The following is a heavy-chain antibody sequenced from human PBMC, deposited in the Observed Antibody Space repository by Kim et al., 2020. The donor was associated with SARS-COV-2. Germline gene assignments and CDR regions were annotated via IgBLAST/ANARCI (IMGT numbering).Heavy chain of an antibody. Sequence: NYTPSLKSRVTISVDTSKNQCSLKLSSVTAADTAVYYCARGLGTTHWFDPWGQGTLVTVSS. J-gene: IGHJ5*02. CDR3: ARGLGTTHWFDP. V-gene: IGHV4-34*01. D-gene: IGHD1-1*01.